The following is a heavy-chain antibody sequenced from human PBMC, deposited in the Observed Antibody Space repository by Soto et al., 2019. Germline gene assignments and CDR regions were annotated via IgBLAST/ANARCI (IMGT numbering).Heavy chain of an antibody. V-gene: IGHV4-31*03. CDR3: ARESIVVVPAAPPV. CDR2: IYYSGST. Sequence: SETLSLTCTVSGGSISSGGYYWSWIRQHPGKGLEWIGYIYYSGSTYYNPSLKSRVTISVDTSKNQFSLKLSSVTAADTAVFYCARESIVVVPAAPPVWGQGTTVTVSS. D-gene: IGHD2-2*01. J-gene: IGHJ6*02. CDR1: GGSISSGGYY.